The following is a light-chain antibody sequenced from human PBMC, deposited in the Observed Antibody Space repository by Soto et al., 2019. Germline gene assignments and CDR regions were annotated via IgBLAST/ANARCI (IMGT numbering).Light chain of an antibody. CDR1: QSVSSN. J-gene: IGKJ4*01. Sequence: EIVMTQSPATLSVSPGERATLSCRASQSVSSNLAWYQHKPGQAPRLLIYGASTRATGIPARFSGSGSGTEFTLTISSLQSEDFAVYYCQQYNNWPLTFGGGTKVEMK. CDR2: GAS. V-gene: IGKV3-15*01. CDR3: QQYNNWPLT.